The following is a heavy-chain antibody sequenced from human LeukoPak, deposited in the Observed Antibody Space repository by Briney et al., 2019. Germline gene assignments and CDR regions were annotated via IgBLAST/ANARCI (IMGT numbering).Heavy chain of an antibody. Sequence: ASVKVSCKASGYTFTSYDINWVRQATGRGLEWMGWMNPNSGNTGYAQKFQGRVTMTRNTSISTAYMELSSLRSEDTAVYYCARGGGPGLRLGPYYYYYGMDVWGQGTTVTVSS. J-gene: IGHJ6*02. D-gene: IGHD5-12*01. CDR1: GYTFTSYD. CDR3: ARGGGPGLRLGPYYYYYGMDV. V-gene: IGHV1-8*01. CDR2: MNPNSGNT.